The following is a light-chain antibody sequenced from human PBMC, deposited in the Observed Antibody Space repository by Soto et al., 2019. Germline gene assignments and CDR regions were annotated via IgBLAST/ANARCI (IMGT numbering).Light chain of an antibody. J-gene: IGLJ2*01. Sequence: QSALTQPASVSVSPGQSITISCTGTSSDVGGYKYVSWYQQHPDKAPKLIIFEVSNRPSGISSRFSGSKSGNTASLTISGLQAEDEADYYCASYTSSSTSVIFGRGTQLTVL. V-gene: IGLV2-14*01. CDR1: SSDVGGYKY. CDR2: EVS. CDR3: ASYTSSSTSVI.